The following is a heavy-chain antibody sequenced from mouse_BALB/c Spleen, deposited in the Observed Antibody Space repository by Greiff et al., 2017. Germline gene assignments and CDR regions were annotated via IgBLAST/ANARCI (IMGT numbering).Heavy chain of an antibody. D-gene: IGHD2-4*01. CDR1: GFSLTDYG. CDR2: IWGGGST. V-gene: IGHV2-6-5*01. Sequence: VNLVESGPGLVAPSQSLSITCTVSGFSLTDYGVSWIRQPPGKGLEWLGVIWGGGSTYYNSALKSRLSISKDNSKSQVFLKMNSLQTDDTAMYYCAKHDDYENYAMDYWGQGTSVTVSS. CDR3: AKHDDYENYAMDY. J-gene: IGHJ4*01.